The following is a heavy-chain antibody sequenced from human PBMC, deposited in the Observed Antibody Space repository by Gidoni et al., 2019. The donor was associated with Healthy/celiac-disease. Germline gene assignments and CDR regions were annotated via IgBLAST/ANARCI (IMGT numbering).Heavy chain of an antibody. D-gene: IGHD5-18*01. J-gene: IGHJ4*02. CDR1: GFTFDGYG. CDR2: INWNGGST. CDR3: ARSGYSYGSYYFDY. V-gene: IGHV3-20*01. Sequence: EVQLVESGGGVVRPGGSLRLSCAASGFTFDGYGMSWVRQAPGKGLECVSGINWNGGSTGYADSVKGRFTISRDNAKNALYLQMNSLRAEDTALYHCARSGYSYGSYYFDYWGQGTLVTVSS.